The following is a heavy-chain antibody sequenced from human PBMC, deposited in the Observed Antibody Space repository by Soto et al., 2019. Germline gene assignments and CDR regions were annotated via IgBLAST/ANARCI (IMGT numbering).Heavy chain of an antibody. CDR1: GFSLSTSGVG. J-gene: IGHJ5*02. V-gene: IGHV2-5*02. D-gene: IGHD6-25*01. CDR2: IYWDDDK. CDR3: AHSAAEAWFDP. Sequence: QITLKESGPTLVKPTQTLTLTCTFSGFSLSTSGVGVGWIRQPPGKALEWLALIYWDDDKRYSPSLKSRLTITKDTSKNQVVLTMTNIDPVDTATYYCAHSAAEAWFDPWGQGTLVTVSS.